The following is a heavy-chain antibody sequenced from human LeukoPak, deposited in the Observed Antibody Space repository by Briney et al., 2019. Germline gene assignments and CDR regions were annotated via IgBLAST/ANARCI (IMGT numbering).Heavy chain of an antibody. V-gene: IGHV4-4*07. CDR3: ARDDFEYSVHYGMDV. CDR2: VYRTGNT. J-gene: IGHJ6*02. Sequence: SETLSLTCSVSGGSISAYYWSWIRQPAGKGLVWIGRVYRTGNTNYNPSLQSRVTMSVDTSKNQISLRLRSVTAADTAVYFCARDDFEYSVHYGMDVWGQGTAVTVSS. D-gene: IGHD3-9*01. CDR1: GGSISAYY.